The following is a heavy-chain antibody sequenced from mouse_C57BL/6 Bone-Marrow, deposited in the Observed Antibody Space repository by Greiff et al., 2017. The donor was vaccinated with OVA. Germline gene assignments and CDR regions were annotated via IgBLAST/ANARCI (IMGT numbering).Heavy chain of an antibody. D-gene: IGHD1-1*01. Sequence: QVHVKQSGAELMKPGASVKLSCKATGYTFTGYWIEWVKQRPGHGLEWIGEILPGSGSTNYNEKFKGKATFTADTSSNTAYMQLSSLTTEDSAIYYCARAPFITTVVAKDYFDYWGQGTTLTVSS. CDR2: ILPGSGST. CDR1: GYTFTGYW. J-gene: IGHJ2*01. V-gene: IGHV1-9*01. CDR3: ARAPFITTVVAKDYFDY.